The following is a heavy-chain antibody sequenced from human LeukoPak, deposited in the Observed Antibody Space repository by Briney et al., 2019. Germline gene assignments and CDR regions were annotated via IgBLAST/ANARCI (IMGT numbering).Heavy chain of an antibody. Sequence: ASVKVSCKASGGTFSSYAISWVRQAPGQGLEWMGGIIPIFGTANYARKFQGRVTITTDESTSTAYMELSSLRSEDTAVYYCAREEGGYCSSTSCFNWFDPWGQGTLVTVSS. J-gene: IGHJ5*02. CDR2: IIPIFGTA. V-gene: IGHV1-69*05. CDR3: AREEGGYCSSTSCFNWFDP. CDR1: GGTFSSYA. D-gene: IGHD2-2*01.